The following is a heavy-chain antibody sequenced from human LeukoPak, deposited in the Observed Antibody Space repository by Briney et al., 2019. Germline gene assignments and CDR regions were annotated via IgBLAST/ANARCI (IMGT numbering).Heavy chain of an antibody. CDR3: ASNYGGNQNWYFDL. Sequence: SETLSLTCTVSGGSISSSSYYWGWIRQPPGKGLEWIGSIYYSGSTYYNPSLKSRVTISVDTSKNQFSLKLSSVTAADTAVYYCASNYGGNQNWYFDLWGRGTLVTVSS. V-gene: IGHV4-39*07. CDR2: IYYSGST. D-gene: IGHD4-23*01. J-gene: IGHJ2*01. CDR1: GGSISSSSYY.